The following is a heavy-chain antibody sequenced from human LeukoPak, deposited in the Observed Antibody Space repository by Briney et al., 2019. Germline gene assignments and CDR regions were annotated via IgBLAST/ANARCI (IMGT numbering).Heavy chain of an antibody. CDR2: ITSSSSTI. CDR3: ARITVDSSGWYHFDY. CDR1: GFTFSDYY. J-gene: IGHJ4*02. D-gene: IGHD6-19*01. Sequence: GGSLRLSCAASGFTFSDYYMNWVRQAPGKGLEWVSYITSSSSTIYYADSVKGRFTISRDNAKNSLSLQMNSLRAEGTAVYYCARITVDSSGWYHFDYWGQGTLVTVSS. V-gene: IGHV3-48*04.